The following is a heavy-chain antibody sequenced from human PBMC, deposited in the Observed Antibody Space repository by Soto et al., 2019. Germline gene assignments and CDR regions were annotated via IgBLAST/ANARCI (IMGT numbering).Heavy chain of an antibody. V-gene: IGHV3-23*01. CDR2: ISGSGGST. J-gene: IGHJ3*02. CDR3: AKSGGRQWLVHRRGYDAFDI. Sequence: GGSLRLSCAASGFTFSSYAMSWVRQAPGKGLEWVSAISGSGGSTYYADSVKGRFTISRDNSKNTLYLQMNSLRAEDTAVYYCAKSGGRQWLVHRRGYDAFDIWGQGTMVTVSS. D-gene: IGHD6-19*01. CDR1: GFTFSSYA.